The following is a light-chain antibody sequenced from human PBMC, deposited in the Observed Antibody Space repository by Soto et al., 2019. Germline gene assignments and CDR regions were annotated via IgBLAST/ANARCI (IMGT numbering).Light chain of an antibody. V-gene: IGKV3-20*01. CDR3: QQYPGYT. CDR2: GAS. J-gene: IGKJ2*01. Sequence: EIVLTQSPGTLSLSPGERATLSCRASQSVSSSYLAWYQQKPGQAPRLLIYGASSRATGIPDRFSGSGSGPDFTLTISRLAPEDFAVYYCQQYPGYTFGQGTKLEIK. CDR1: QSVSSSY.